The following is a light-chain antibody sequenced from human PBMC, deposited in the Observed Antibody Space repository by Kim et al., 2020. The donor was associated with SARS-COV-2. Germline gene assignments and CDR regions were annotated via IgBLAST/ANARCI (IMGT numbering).Light chain of an antibody. CDR3: SSYTPSLTLDVV. J-gene: IGLJ2*01. Sequence: ITISCTGTSSDIGGYNYVSWYQQHPGKAPKLMIHDVSRRPSGVSNRFSGSKSGNTASLTISGLQADDEADYYCSSYTPSLTLDVVFGGGTQLTVL. V-gene: IGLV2-14*03. CDR2: DVS. CDR1: SSDIGGYNY.